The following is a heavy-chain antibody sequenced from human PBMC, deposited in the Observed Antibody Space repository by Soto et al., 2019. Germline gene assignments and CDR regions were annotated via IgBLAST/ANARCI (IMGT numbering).Heavy chain of an antibody. CDR2: ISSRSSTI. Sequence: EVQLVESGGGLVQPGGSLRLSCAASGFTFSSYSWNWVPRAPGKGREWVSYISSRSSTIYYADSVKGRFTISRDKAKNSLYLQMNSLRAEDTAVYYCARDLNYGLFDYWGQGTLVTVSS. V-gene: IGHV3-48*01. J-gene: IGHJ4*02. CDR1: GFTFSSYS. D-gene: IGHD4-17*01. CDR3: ARDLNYGLFDY.